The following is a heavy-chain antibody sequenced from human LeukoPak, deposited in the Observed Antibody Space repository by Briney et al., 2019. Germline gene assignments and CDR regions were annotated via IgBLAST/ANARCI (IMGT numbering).Heavy chain of an antibody. CDR3: AKVVGATGSNFDY. V-gene: IGHV3-11*01. CDR1: GFTFSDYY. D-gene: IGHD1-26*01. CDR2: ISSSGSTI. Sequence: GGSLRLSCAASGFTFSDYYMSWIRQAPGKGLEWVSYISSSGSTIYYADSVKGRFTISRDNSKNTLYLQMNSLRAEDAAVYYCAKVVGATGSNFDYWGQGTLVTVSS. J-gene: IGHJ4*02.